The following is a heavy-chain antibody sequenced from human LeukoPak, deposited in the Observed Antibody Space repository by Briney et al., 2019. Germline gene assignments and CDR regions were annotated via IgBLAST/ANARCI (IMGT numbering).Heavy chain of an antibody. CDR1: GFTFSNTW. V-gene: IGHV3-7*03. Sequence: GGSLRLSCAASGFTFSNTWMNWVRQAPGKGLEWVANIKQDASEIYYVDSVKGRFTISRDNAKNSLYLQMNSLRAEDSAVYYCVRAMDVWGQGTTVTVSS. CDR3: VRAMDV. CDR2: IKQDASEI. J-gene: IGHJ6*02.